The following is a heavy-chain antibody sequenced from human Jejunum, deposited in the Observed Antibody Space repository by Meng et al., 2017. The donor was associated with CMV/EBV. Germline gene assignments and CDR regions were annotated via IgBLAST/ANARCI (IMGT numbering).Heavy chain of an antibody. CDR2: IYRGDDK. CDR3: AHFVGGYYPSRPDY. D-gene: IGHD1-26*01. Sequence: QFPLKGSGPTPVKPTQTLTLTCSFPGFSPSTSGEGVGWIRQPPGKALEWLALIYRGDDKRYSPSLNSRLTIAKDTSKNEVVLTLTNMGPIDTGTYYCAHFVGGYYPSRPDYWGQGTLVTVSS. J-gene: IGHJ4*02. CDR1: GFSPSTSGEG. V-gene: IGHV2-5*02.